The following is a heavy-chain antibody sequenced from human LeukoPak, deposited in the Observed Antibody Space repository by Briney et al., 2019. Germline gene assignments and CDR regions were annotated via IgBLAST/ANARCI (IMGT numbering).Heavy chain of an antibody. CDR3: GRSPRDNSTGYFWYFDY. CDR1: GGSFSDNY. Sequence: PSETLSLTCAVYGGSFSDNYWSWIRQAPGKGLEWIGEINHSGTTNYNPSLKSRVTMSVDTSKNQFSLKMRSLTAADTAVYYCGRSPRDNSTGYFWYFDYWGQGTLVTVSS. J-gene: IGHJ4*02. D-gene: IGHD3-9*01. CDR2: INHSGTT. V-gene: IGHV4-34*01.